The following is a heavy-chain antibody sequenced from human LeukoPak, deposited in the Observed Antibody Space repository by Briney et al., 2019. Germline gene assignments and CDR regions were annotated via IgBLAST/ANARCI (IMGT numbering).Heavy chain of an antibody. CDR3: ARDLTYYYDSRHGDAFDI. D-gene: IGHD3-22*01. CDR2: INWNGGST. Sequence: TGGSLRLSCAASGFTFDDYGMSWVRQAPGKGLEWVSGINWNGGSTGYGDSVKGRFTISRDNAKNSLYLQMNSLRAEDTALYYSARDLTYYYDSRHGDAFDIWGQGTMVTVSS. V-gene: IGHV3-20*04. J-gene: IGHJ3*02. CDR1: GFTFDDYG.